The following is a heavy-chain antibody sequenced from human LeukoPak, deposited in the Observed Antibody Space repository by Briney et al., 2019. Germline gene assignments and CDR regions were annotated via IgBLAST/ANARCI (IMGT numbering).Heavy chain of an antibody. Sequence: GGSLRLSCAASGFTFTNYAMSWVRQAPGKGLEWVSAISSSGSYKDYADSVKGRFTISRDNAKNSLYLQMNSLRAEDTAIFYCASQGYSSLSSMVVWGQGTLVTVSS. CDR1: GFTFTNYA. D-gene: IGHD6-13*01. CDR3: ASQGYSSLSSMVV. CDR2: ISSSGSYK. V-gene: IGHV3-21*01. J-gene: IGHJ4*02.